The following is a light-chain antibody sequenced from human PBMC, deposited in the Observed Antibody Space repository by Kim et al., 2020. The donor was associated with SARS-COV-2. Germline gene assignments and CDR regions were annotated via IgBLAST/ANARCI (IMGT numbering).Light chain of an antibody. CDR1: SSDVGSYNY. CDR2: DVT. CDR3: CSYAGSVV. J-gene: IGLJ2*01. Sequence: SPGQSVTISCTGTSSDVGSYNYVSWYQRHPGKAPKLIIYDVTKRPSGVPDRFSGSKSGNTASLTISGLQAEDEADYYCCSYAGSVVFGGGTQLTVL. V-gene: IGLV2-11*01.